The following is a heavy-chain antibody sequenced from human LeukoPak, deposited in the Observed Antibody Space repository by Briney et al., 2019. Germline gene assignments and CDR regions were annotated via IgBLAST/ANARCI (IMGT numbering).Heavy chain of an antibody. CDR3: VKEERGYSYGDY. Sequence: GGSLRLSCTASGFTFRNYVMNWVRQAPGKGLAWVSLIGTESITTYYADSVKGRFTISRDNSKNTVSLQMINLRADDTARYYCVKEERGYSYGDYWGQGTLVTVSS. V-gene: IGHV3-23*03. J-gene: IGHJ4*02. D-gene: IGHD5-18*01. CDR1: GFTFRNYV. CDR2: IGTESITT.